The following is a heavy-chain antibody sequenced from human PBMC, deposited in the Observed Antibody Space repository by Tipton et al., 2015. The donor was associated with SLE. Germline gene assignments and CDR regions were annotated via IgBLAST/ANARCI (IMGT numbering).Heavy chain of an antibody. V-gene: IGHV1-2*02. J-gene: IGHJ4*02. CDR2: INPNSGGT. D-gene: IGHD3-22*01. CDR3: ARDQFHDSSGGYYGAARGTVDY. CDR1: GYTFTDYY. Sequence: QSGAEVKKPGASVKVSCKASGYTFTDYYVHWARQAPGQGLEWMGWINPNSGGTNCAQKFQGRVTLTRDTSISTAYMELSSLRSDDTAVYYGARDQFHDSSGGYYGAARGTVDYWGQGTLVTVSS.